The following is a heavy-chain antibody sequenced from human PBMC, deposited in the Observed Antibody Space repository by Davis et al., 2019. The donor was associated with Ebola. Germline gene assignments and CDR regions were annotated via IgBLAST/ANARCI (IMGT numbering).Heavy chain of an antibody. CDR3: TGTAGQFDY. Sequence: GESLKISCAASGFTVSSNYMSWVRQASGKGLEWVGRIRSKANSYATAYAASVKGRFTISRDDSKNTAYLQMNSLKTEDTAVYYCTGTAGQFDYWGQGTLVTVSS. J-gene: IGHJ4*02. CDR1: GFTVSSNY. V-gene: IGHV3-73*01. CDR2: IRSKANSYAT.